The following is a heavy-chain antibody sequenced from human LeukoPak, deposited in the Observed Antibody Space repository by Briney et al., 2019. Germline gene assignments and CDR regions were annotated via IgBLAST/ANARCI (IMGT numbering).Heavy chain of an antibody. V-gene: IGHV3-48*01. CDR1: GFTFSSYS. J-gene: IGHJ4*02. Sequence: GGSLRLSCAASGFTFSSYSMNWVRQAPGKGLEWVSYISSSSSTIYYADSVKGRFTISRDNAKNSLYLQMNSLRAEDTAVYYCARGSSFTDYWGQGTLVTVSS. CDR3: ARGSSFTDY. CDR2: ISSSSSTI.